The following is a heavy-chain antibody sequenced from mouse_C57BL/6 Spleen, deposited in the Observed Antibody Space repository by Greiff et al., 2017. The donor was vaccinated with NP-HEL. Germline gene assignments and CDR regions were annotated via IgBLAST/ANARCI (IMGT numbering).Heavy chain of an antibody. CDR1: GYTFTDYN. CDR2: INPNNGGP. V-gene: IGHV1-18*01. D-gene: IGHD4-1*01. J-gene: IGHJ1*03. CDR3: ARSDWDGGRYFDV. Sequence: EVKLQASGPELVKPGASVKIPCKASGYTFTDYNLDWVKQSHGKSLEWIGDINPNNGGPIYNQKFKGKATLTVDKSSSTAYMELRSLTSEDTAVYYCARSDWDGGRYFDVWGTGTTVTVSS.